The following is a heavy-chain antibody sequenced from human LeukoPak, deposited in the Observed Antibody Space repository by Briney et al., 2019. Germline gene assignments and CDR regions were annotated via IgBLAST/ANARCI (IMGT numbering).Heavy chain of an antibody. CDR2: MNPHSGNT. J-gene: IGHJ5*02. CDR3: VRRLATIEFDP. V-gene: IGHV1-8*01. Sequence: ASVKVSCKASGYTFTGYDINWVRQATGQGLEWMGWMNPHSGNTGYAQKFQGRVSMTRDTSMTTAYMELSSLTSDDTAVYYCVRRLATIEFDPWGQGTLVTVSS. CDR1: GYTFTGYD. D-gene: IGHD5-12*01.